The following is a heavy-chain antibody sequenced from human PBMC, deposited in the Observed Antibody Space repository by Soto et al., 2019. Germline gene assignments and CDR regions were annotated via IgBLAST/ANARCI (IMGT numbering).Heavy chain of an antibody. J-gene: IGHJ4*02. V-gene: IGHV1-69*12. CDR3: ARSGGLDQDFNY. CDR1: GGTFSSDS. CDR2: IIPMFDTP. D-gene: IGHD2-15*01. Sequence: QVQLVQSGAEVKKPGSSVKVSGKASGGTFSSDSFSWVRQAPGQGLEWMGGIIPMFDTPIYAQKFQDRVTITADESTSTAYMQLSSLRSGDTAVYYSARSGGLDQDFNYWGQGSLVTVSS.